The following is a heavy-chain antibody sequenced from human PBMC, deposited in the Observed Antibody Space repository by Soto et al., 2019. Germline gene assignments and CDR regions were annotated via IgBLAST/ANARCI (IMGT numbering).Heavy chain of an antibody. CDR1: GGSISSSSYY. Sequence: SETLSLTCTVSGGSISSSSYYWGWIRQPPGKGLEWIGSIYYSGSTYYNPSLKSRVTISVDTSKNQFSLKLSSVTAADTAVYYCARLSGSSGYYDRPPYYFDYWGQGTLVTVSS. CDR2: IYYSGST. CDR3: ARLSGSSGYYDRPPYYFDY. D-gene: IGHD3-22*01. J-gene: IGHJ4*02. V-gene: IGHV4-39*07.